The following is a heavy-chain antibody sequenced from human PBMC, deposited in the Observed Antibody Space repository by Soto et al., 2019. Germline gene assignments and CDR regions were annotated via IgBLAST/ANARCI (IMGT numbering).Heavy chain of an antibody. V-gene: IGHV4-59*01. CDR1: GGSISSSY. J-gene: IGHJ5*02. D-gene: IGHD2-15*01. CDR3: ARDKYCSGGSCRKNWFDP. Sequence: SETLSLTCTVSGGSISSSYLSWIRQPPGKGLEWLAYIYDDGSANYNPSLKSRATISLDMSKNQFSLKLTSVTAADTAVYYCARDKYCSGGSCRKNWFDPWGQGTLVTVYS. CDR2: IYDDGSA.